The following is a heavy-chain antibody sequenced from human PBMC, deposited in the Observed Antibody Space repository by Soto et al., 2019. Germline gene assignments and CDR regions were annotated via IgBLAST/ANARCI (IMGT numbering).Heavy chain of an antibody. CDR3: AKEAQSGFSYFDY. CDR2: TIGSGGST. D-gene: IGHD3-22*01. Sequence: HPGGSLRLSCAASGFTFSNYAISWVRQGPGEGLEWVSTTIGSGGSTYYTDSVKGRFTVSRDNSRNTLYMEMNSLRAEDTAVYHCAKEAQSGFSYFDYWGPGALVTVSS. CDR1: GFTFSNYA. V-gene: IGHV3-23*01. J-gene: IGHJ4*01.